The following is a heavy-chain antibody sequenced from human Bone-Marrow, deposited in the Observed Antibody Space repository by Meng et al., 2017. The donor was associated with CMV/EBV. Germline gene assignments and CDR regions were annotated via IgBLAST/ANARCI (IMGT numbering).Heavy chain of an antibody. CDR2: ISSSGSTI. V-gene: IGHV3-11*04. CDR1: GFTFSDYY. CDR3: ARERSSTGMD. Sequence: LSLTCAASGFTFSDYYMSWIRQAPGKGLEWVSYISSSGSTIYYADSVKGRFTISRDNSKNTLYLQMNSPRAEDTAVYYCARERSSTGMDWGQGTLVTVSS. D-gene: IGHD6-13*01. J-gene: IGHJ4*02.